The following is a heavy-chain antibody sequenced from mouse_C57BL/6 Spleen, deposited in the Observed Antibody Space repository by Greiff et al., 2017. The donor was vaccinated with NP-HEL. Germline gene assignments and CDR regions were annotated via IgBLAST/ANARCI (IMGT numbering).Heavy chain of an antibody. Sequence: VQLKQSGPELVKPGASVKMSCKASGYTFTDYNMHWVKQSHGKSLEWIGYINPNNGGTSYNQKFKGKATLTVNKSSSTAYMELRSLTSEDSAVYYCARWGNWFYAMDYWGQGTSVTVSS. D-gene: IGHD4-1*01. V-gene: IGHV1-22*01. J-gene: IGHJ4*01. CDR3: ARWGNWFYAMDY. CDR2: INPNNGGT. CDR1: GYTFTDYN.